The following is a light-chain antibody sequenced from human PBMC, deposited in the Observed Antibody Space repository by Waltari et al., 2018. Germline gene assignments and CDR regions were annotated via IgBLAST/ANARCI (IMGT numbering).Light chain of an antibody. Sequence: DIVMTQSPLSLPVTPGEPVSIACRFSQRLLHSKGYNYLDWYLQKPGQSPQLMIYLGSNRASGVPDRFSGSGSGTDFTLNISRVEAEDVGVYYCMQALQIPPTFGGGTKVEI. CDR1: QRLLHSKGYNY. J-gene: IGKJ4*01. CDR2: LGS. CDR3: MQALQIPPT. V-gene: IGKV2-28*01.